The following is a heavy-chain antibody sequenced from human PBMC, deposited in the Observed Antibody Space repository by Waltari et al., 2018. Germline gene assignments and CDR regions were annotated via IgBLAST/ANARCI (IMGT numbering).Heavy chain of an antibody. D-gene: IGHD3-22*01. CDR3: ARDAPPAYYYDSSGYPGWYGMDV. CDR1: GYTFTSYG. CDR2: ISAYNGNT. V-gene: IGHV1-18*01. Sequence: QVQLVQSGAEVKKPGASVKVSCKASGYTFTSYGISWVRQAPGQGLEWMGWISAYNGNTNYAQKLQGRVTMTTETSTSTAYMELRSLRSDDTAVYYCARDAPPAYYYDSSGYPGWYGMDVWGQGTTVTVSS. J-gene: IGHJ6*02.